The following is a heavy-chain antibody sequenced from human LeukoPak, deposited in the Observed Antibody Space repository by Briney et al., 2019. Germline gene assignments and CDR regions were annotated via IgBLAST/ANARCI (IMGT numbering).Heavy chain of an antibody. CDR1: GFTFDDYG. V-gene: IGHV3-20*04. CDR3: AREGHGIDDSSGCSDY. CDR2: INWNGGST. D-gene: IGHD3-22*01. Sequence: GGSLRLSCAASGFTFDDYGMSWVRQAPGKGLEWVSGINWNGGSTGYADSVKGRFTISRDNAKNSLYLQMNSLRAEDTALYYCAREGHGIDDSSGCSDYWGQGTLVTVSS. J-gene: IGHJ4*02.